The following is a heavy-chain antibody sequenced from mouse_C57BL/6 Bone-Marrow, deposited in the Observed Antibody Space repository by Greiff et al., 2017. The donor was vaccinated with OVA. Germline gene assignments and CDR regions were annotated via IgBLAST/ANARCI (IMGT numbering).Heavy chain of an antibody. Sequence: QVQLQQPGAELVMPGASVKLSCKASGYTFTSYWMHWVKQRPGQGLEWIGEIDPSDSYTNYNQKFKGKSTLTVDKSSSTAYMQLRSLTSEDSAVYYCARPYCYDGSGPFDYWGQGTTLTVSA. CDR3: ARPYCYDGSGPFDY. CDR1: GYTFTSYW. CDR2: IDPSDSYT. J-gene: IGHJ2*01. D-gene: IGHD1-1*01. V-gene: IGHV1-69*01.